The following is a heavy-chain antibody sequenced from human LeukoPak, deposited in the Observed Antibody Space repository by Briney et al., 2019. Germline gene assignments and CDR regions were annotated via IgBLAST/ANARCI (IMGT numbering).Heavy chain of an antibody. CDR1: GGSISSGSYY. CDR3: AREGAYVGATTDYFDY. CDR2: IYTSGST. V-gene: IGHV4-61*02. Sequence: SETLSLTCTVSGGSISSGSYYWSWIRQPAGKGLEWIGRIYTSGSTNYNPSLKSRVTISVDTSKNQFSLKLSSVTAADTAVYYCAREGAYVGATTDYFDYWGQGTLVTVSS. J-gene: IGHJ4*02. D-gene: IGHD1-26*01.